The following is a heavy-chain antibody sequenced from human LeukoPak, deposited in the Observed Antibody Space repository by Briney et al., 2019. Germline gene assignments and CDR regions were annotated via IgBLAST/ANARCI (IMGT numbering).Heavy chain of an antibody. D-gene: IGHD3-10*01. CDR3: ARFTMVRGVISGMDV. Sequence: GGSLRLSCAASGFTFSSYGMHWVRQAPGKGLEWVAVISYDGSNKYYANSVKGRFTISRDNSKITLYLQMNSLRAEDTAVYYCARFTMVRGVISGMDVWGQGTTVTVSS. CDR2: ISYDGSNK. CDR1: GFTFSSYG. J-gene: IGHJ6*02. V-gene: IGHV3-30*03.